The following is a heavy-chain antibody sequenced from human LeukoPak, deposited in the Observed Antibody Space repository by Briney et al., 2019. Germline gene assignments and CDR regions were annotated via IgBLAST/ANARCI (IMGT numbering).Heavy chain of an antibody. CDR3: ARDRLGYCSGGSCYFDY. Sequence: GGSLRLSCAASGFTFSSYSMNWVRQAPGKGLEWVSFISSSSSYIYYADSVKGRFTISRDNAKNSLYLQMNSLRAEDTAVYYCARDRLGYCSGGSCYFDYWGQGTLVTVSS. J-gene: IGHJ4*02. CDR2: ISSSSSYI. CDR1: GFTFSSYS. V-gene: IGHV3-21*01. D-gene: IGHD2-15*01.